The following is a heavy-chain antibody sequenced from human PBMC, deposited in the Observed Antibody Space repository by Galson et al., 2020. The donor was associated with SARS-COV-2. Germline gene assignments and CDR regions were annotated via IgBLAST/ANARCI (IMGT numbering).Heavy chain of an antibody. V-gene: IGHV1-2*02. CDR3: ARESPWYYYDSSGT. J-gene: IGHJ5*02. CDR2: INPNSGGT. Sequence: ASVKVSCKASGYTFTGYYMHWVRQAPGQGLEWMGWINPNSGGTNYAQKFQGRVTMTRDTSISTAYMELSRLRSDDTAVYYCARESPWYYYDSSGTWGQGTLVTVSS. D-gene: IGHD3-22*01. CDR1: GYTFTGYY.